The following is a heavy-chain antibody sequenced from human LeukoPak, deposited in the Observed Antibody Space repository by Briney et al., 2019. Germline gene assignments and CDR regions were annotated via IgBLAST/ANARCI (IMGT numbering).Heavy chain of an antibody. V-gene: IGHV3-7*03. CDR3: ARNNGMDV. J-gene: IGHJ6*02. CDR2: VNRDGSET. CDR1: GFALSSHW. Sequence: GGSLRHSCAASGFALSSHWLTWVRQVPGRGPEWVANVNRDGSETYYLDSVKGRFTISKDNAKNSLYLQMNSLRAEDTALYHCARNNGMDVWGQGTTVIDSS.